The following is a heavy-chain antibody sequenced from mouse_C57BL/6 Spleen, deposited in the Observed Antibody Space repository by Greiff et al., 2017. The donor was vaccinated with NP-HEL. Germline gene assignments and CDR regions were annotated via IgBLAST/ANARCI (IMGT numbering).Heavy chain of an antibody. CDR1: GYTFTSYW. CDR3: ARSPYSNHWYFDV. J-gene: IGHJ1*03. V-gene: IGHV1-64*01. Sequence: QVQLQQPGAELVKPGASVKLSCKASGYTFTSYWMHWVKQRPGQGLEWIGMIHPNSGSTNYNEKFKSKATLTVDKSSSTAYMQLSSLTSEDSAVYYCARSPYSNHWYFDVWGTGTTVTVSS. D-gene: IGHD2-5*01. CDR2: IHPNSGST.